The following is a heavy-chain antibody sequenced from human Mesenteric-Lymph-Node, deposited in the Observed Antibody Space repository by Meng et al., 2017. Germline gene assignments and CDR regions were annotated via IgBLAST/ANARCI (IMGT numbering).Heavy chain of an antibody. V-gene: IGHV3-7*01. J-gene: IGHJ4*02. Sequence: GGSLRLSCEASGLTFSIHWMNWVRQAPGKGLEWVANIKQDGSEKNYVDSVKGRFTISRDNAKSSLYLQMNSLRGEDTAVYFCAGAPNPKYYDYWGQGILVTVSS. CDR3: AGAPNPKYYDY. CDR1: GLTFSIHW. CDR2: IKQDGSEK.